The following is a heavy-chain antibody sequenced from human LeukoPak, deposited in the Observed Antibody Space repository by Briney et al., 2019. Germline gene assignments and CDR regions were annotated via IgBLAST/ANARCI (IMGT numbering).Heavy chain of an antibody. CDR3: AGAVTNLGVAIPAH. Sequence: GASVKVSCKASGYTFSSYYMHWVRQAPGQGLEWMGIINPSGDNRSCAQKFQGRVTMTRDMSTSTVYMEVSSLRSEDTAVYYCAGAVTNLGVAIPAHWGQGTLVTVSS. J-gene: IGHJ4*02. D-gene: IGHD3-3*01. CDR1: GYTFSSYY. CDR2: INPSGDNR. V-gene: IGHV1-46*01.